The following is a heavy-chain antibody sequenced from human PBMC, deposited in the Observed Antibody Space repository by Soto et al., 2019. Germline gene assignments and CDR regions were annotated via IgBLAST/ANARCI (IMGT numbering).Heavy chain of an antibody. CDR2: ISYDGSDK. J-gene: IGHJ4*02. V-gene: IGHV3-30*03. D-gene: IGHD7-27*01. CDR1: GFTFRSYG. Sequence: PGGSLRLSCAASGFTFRSYGMHWLRQAPGKGLEWVAVISYDGSDKFYADSVKGRFTISRDNSKSTPYLQVDSLRPEDAAVYYCARDPKTSGGQHWAFNYFDSWGQGTLVTVSS. CDR3: ARDPKTSGGQHWAFNYFDS.